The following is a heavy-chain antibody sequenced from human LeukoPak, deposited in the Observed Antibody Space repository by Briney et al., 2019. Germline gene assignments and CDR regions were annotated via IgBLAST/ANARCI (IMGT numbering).Heavy chain of an antibody. J-gene: IGHJ5*02. CDR2: INHSGST. CDR3: ARGLRYFDWTRKNWFDP. D-gene: IGHD3-9*01. Sequence: PSETLSLTCAVYGGSFSGYYWSWIRQPPGKGLEWIGEINHSGSTNYNPSLKSRVTISVDTSKNQFSLKLSSVTAADTAAYYCARGLRYFDWTRKNWFDPWGQGTLVTVSS. CDR1: GGSFSGYY. V-gene: IGHV4-34*01.